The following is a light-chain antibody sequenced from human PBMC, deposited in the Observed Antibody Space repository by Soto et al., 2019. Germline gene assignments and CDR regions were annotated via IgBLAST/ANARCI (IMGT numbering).Light chain of an antibody. J-gene: IGLJ1*01. CDR3: LLSYNGPYV. V-gene: IGLV7-46*01. CDR2: DTT. Sequence: QAVVTQEPSLTVSPGGTVTLTCGSSTGAVTNGHYPYWFQQKPGQAPRTLIYDTTNRPSLTPARFSGSLLGGKAALTLSGAQPEDEAEYYCLLSYNGPYVFGTGTKVTVL. CDR1: TGAVTNGHY.